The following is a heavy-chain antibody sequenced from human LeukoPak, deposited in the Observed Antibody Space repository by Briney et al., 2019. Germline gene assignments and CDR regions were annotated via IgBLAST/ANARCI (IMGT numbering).Heavy chain of an antibody. D-gene: IGHD3-3*01. V-gene: IGHV4-39*01. Sequence: PSETLSLTCTVHGGSISSSSYYWGWIRQPPGKGLEWIGSIYYSGSTYDNPYLKSRVAISVGTSKNQFSLKQSSVTAADTAVYYCARHMTWSARGPFDYWGQGTLVTASS. CDR3: ARHMTWSARGPFDY. CDR2: IYYSGST. CDR1: GGSISSSSYY. J-gene: IGHJ4*02.